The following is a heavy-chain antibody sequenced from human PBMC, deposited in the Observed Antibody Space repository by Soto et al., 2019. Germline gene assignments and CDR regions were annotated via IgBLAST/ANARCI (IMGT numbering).Heavy chain of an antibody. D-gene: IGHD6-13*01. Sequence: EVQLVESGGGLVQRGGSLRLSCAASGFTFSSYWMHWVRQAPGKGLEWVSRINSDGSSTSYADSVKGRFTISRDNAKNTLYLQMNCLRAEDTAVYYCAQGIAAVGFDYWGQGTLVTVSS. CDR3: AQGIAAVGFDY. CDR1: GFTFSSYW. V-gene: IGHV3-74*01. CDR2: INSDGSST. J-gene: IGHJ4*02.